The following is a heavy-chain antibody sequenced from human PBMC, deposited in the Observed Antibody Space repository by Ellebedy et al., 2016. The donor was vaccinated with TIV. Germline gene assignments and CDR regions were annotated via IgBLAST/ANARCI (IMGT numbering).Heavy chain of an antibody. CDR3: ARDQGWAVAGTTRFDY. J-gene: IGHJ4*02. Sequence: GESLKISCVASGFTFSNYNMNWVRQSPGKGLEWVSSIRSTGSDKYYAESVKGRFTISRDNAQDTLYLQMNSLRAEDTAVYYCARDQGWAVAGTTRFDYWGQGTLVTVSS. V-gene: IGHV3-21*06. CDR1: GFTFSNYN. CDR2: IRSTGSDK. D-gene: IGHD6-19*01.